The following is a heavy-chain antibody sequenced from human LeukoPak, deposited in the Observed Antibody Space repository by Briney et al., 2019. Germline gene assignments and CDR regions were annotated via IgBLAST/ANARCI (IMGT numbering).Heavy chain of an antibody. CDR2: INPNSGGT. D-gene: IGHD6-13*01. V-gene: IGHV1-2*06. CDR3: ARDYSSWSGIDC. Sequence: ASVKVSCKASGYTFTTYPINWVRQAPGQGLEWMGRINPNSGGTNYAQKFQGRVTMTRDTSISTAYMELSRLRSDDTAVYYCARDYSSWSGIDCWGQGTLVTVSS. CDR1: GYTFTTYP. J-gene: IGHJ4*02.